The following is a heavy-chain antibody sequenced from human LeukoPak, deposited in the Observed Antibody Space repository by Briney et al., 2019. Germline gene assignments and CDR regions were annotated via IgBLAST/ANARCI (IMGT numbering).Heavy chain of an antibody. CDR2: IRYDGSNK. D-gene: IGHD4-11*01. Sequence: GGSLRLFCAASGFTFSSYGMHWVRQAPAKGLEGVAFIRYDGSNKYYADSVKGRFTISRDNSKNTLYLQMNSLRAEDTAVYYCAKDLTPTTVTTLDYWGQGTLVTVSS. V-gene: IGHV3-30*02. CDR1: GFTFSSYG. CDR3: AKDLTPTTVTTLDY. J-gene: IGHJ4*02.